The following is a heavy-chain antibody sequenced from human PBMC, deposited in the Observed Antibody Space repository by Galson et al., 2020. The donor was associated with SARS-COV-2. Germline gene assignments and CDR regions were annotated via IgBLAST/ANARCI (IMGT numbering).Heavy chain of an antibody. CDR1: GYTFTSYG. D-gene: IGHD3-10*01. CDR3: ARVPLWFGELGRFVNWFDP. J-gene: IGHJ5*02. Sequence: ASVQVSCTASGYTFTSYGISWVRQAPGQGLEWMGWISAYNGNTNYAQKLQGRVTMTTDTSTSTAYMELRSLRSDDTAVYYCARVPLWFGELGRFVNWFDPWGQGTLFTVSS. V-gene: IGHV1-18*01. CDR2: ISAYNGNT.